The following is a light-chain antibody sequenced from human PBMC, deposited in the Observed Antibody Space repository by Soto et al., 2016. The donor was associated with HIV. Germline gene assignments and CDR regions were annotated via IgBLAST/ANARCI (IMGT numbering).Light chain of an antibody. V-gene: IGLV3-1*01. CDR2: ENN. Sequence: SYELTQPLSVSVYPGQTASITCSGANLWDKYVFWYQQEPGQSPLLVIQENNRRPSGVPERFSGSNSWGTATLTITGTQAMDEADYYCQVWDIKDYIFGPGTKVTVL. CDR1: NLWDKY. CDR3: QVWDIKDYI. J-gene: IGLJ1*01.